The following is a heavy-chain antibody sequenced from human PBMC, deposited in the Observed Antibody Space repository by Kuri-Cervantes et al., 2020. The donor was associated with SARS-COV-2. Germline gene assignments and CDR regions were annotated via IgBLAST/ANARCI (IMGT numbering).Heavy chain of an antibody. CDR3: AHGTVTTSRKYYFDY. D-gene: IGHD4-11*01. CDR2: IYWNDDK. V-gene: IGHV2-5*01. Sequence: SGPTLVKPTQTLTLTYTFPGFSHSTSGVGVGWIRQPPGKALEWLALIYWNDDKRYSPSLKSRLTITKDTAKNQVVLTMTHMDPVDTATYFCAHGTVTTSRKYYFDYWGQGTLVTVSS. CDR1: GFSHSTSGVG. J-gene: IGHJ4*02.